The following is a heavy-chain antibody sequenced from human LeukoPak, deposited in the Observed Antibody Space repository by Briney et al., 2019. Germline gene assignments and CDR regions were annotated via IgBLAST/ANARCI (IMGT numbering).Heavy chain of an antibody. CDR3: ARDEGPLAVAGAYYYYGMDV. J-gene: IGHJ6*02. D-gene: IGHD6-19*01. CDR2: INPNSGGT. V-gene: IGHV1-2*02. CDR1: GYTFTGYY. Sequence: ASVKVSCKASGYTFTGYYMHWVRQAPGQGLEWMGWINPNSGGTNYAQKFQGRVTMTRDTSISTAYMELRSLRSDDTAVYYCARDEGPLAVAGAYYYYGMDVWGQGTTVTVSS.